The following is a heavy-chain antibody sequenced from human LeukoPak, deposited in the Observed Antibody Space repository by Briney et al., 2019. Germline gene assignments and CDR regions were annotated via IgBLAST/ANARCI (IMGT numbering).Heavy chain of an antibody. D-gene: IGHD1-26*01. CDR1: GFTFSIYN. CDR2: IGSSSGYL. Sequence: MPGGSLRLSCTASGFTFSIYNMNWVRQAPGKGLEWVALIGSSSGYLYYTDSVKGRFTISRDNAKNSLYLQMNSLRAEDTAVYYCARGSEWEPLYYFDYWGQGNLVTVSS. CDR3: ARGSEWEPLYYFDY. V-gene: IGHV3-21*01. J-gene: IGHJ4*02.